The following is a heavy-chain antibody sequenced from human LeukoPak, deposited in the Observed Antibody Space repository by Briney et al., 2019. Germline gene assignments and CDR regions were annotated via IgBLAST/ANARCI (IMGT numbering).Heavy chain of an antibody. Sequence: GSLRLSCAASGFTFSSYWMSWVRQAPGKGLEWIGEINHSGSTNYNPSLKSRVTISVDTSKNQFSLKLSSVTAADTAVYYCARGWGIAAALDYWGQGTLVTVSS. CDR2: INHSGST. D-gene: IGHD6-13*01. J-gene: IGHJ4*02. CDR1: GFTFSSYW. CDR3: ARGWGIAAALDY. V-gene: IGHV4-34*01.